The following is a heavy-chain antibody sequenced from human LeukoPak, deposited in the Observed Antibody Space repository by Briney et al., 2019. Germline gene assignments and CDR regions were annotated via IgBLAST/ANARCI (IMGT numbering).Heavy chain of an antibody. Sequence: SETLSLTCTVSGGSISSYYWSWIRQPPGKGLEWIGYIYYSGSTNYNPSLKSRVTISVDTSKNQFSLKLSSVTAADTAVYYCASSVIGPESIILLPGFNYWGQGTLVTVSS. CDR2: IYYSGST. V-gene: IGHV4-59*08. CDR3: ASSVIGPESIILLPGFNY. J-gene: IGHJ4*02. CDR1: GGSISSYY. D-gene: IGHD3-22*01.